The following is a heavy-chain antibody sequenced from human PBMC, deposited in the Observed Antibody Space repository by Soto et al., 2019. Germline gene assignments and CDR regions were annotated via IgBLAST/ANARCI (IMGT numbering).Heavy chain of an antibody. J-gene: IGHJ6*03. Sequence: QVQLVESGGGVVQPGRSLRLSCAASGFTFSSYGMHWVRQAPGKGLEWVAVIWYDGSNKYYADSVKGRFTISRDNSKNTLYLQMNSLRAEDTAVYYCARDGDPSSWRFYYYYYMDVWGKGTTVTVSS. CDR2: IWYDGSNK. CDR1: GFTFSSYG. D-gene: IGHD2-21*01. CDR3: ARDGDPSSWRFYYYYYMDV. V-gene: IGHV3-33*01.